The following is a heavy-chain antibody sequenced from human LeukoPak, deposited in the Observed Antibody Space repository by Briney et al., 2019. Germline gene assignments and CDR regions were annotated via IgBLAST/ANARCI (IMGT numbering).Heavy chain of an antibody. CDR3: ARVWGAIDY. CDR1: GYTFTNYD. J-gene: IGHJ4*02. D-gene: IGHD1-26*01. V-gene: IGHV1-8*01. CDR2: MNPKSGNT. Sequence: ASVKVSCKTSGYTFTNYDINWVRQTTGQGLECMGWMNPKSGNTGSAQRFQGRVTMTRDTSISTAYMELSSLRSEDTAVYYCARVWGAIDYWGQGTLVTVSS.